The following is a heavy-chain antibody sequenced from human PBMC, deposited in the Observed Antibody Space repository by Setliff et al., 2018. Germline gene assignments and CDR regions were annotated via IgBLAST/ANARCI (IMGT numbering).Heavy chain of an antibody. J-gene: IGHJ3*02. Sequence: LRLSCVVSGFSFSNYGMTWVRQAPGKGLEWVSSVSIGQTHIYYADSVKGRFTISRDNAKNSLYLQMNSLRAEDTALYYCAKAEYSSSYGTASAFDIWGQGTMVTVSS. V-gene: IGHV3-21*04. D-gene: IGHD6-6*01. CDR2: VSIGQTHI. CDR3: AKAEYSSSYGTASAFDI. CDR1: GFSFSNYG.